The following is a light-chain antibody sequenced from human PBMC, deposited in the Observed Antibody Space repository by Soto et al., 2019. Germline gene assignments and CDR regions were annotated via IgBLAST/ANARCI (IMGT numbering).Light chain of an antibody. CDR3: SSYTTSTAFIL. CDR2: EVS. V-gene: IGLV2-14*01. CDR1: SSDIGNYDF. Sequence: QSALTQPASVSGSPGQSITISCTGTSSDIGNYDFVSWYQQVPGTAPKAMIYEVSSRPSGVSNRFSGSKSGNTASQTISGIHAEDEAYYYCSSYTTSTAFILFGGGTKVTVL. J-gene: IGLJ2*01.